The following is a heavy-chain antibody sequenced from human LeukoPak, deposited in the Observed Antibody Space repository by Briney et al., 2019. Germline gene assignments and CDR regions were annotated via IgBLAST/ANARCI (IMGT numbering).Heavy chain of an antibody. D-gene: IGHD3/OR15-3a*01. J-gene: IGHJ5*02. CDR2: IYTSGST. Sequence: SETLSLTCTVSGGSISSYYWSWIRQPAGKGLEWIGRIYTSGSTNYNPSLKSRVTISVDTSKNQFSLKLNSVTAADTAVYYCARWGPALGLTINNWFDPWGQGTLVTVSS. CDR3: ARWGPALGLTINNWFDP. CDR1: GGSISSYY. V-gene: IGHV4-4*07.